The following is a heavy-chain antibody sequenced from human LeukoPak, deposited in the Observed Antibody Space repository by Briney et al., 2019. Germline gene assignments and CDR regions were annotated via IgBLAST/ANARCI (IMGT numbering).Heavy chain of an antibody. Sequence: ASVKVSCKASGYTFTSYYMHWVRQAPGQGLEWMGIINPSGGSTSYAQKFQGRVTMTRNTSISTAYMELSSLRSEDTAVYYCARGRIAVAGTFPYWGQGTLVTVSS. J-gene: IGHJ4*02. V-gene: IGHV1-46*01. CDR1: GYTFTSYY. D-gene: IGHD6-19*01. CDR2: INPSGGST. CDR3: ARGRIAVAGTFPY.